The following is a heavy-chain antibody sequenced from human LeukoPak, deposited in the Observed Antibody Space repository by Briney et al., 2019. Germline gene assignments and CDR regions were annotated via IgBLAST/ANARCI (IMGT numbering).Heavy chain of an antibody. CDR1: GATFSSYA. V-gene: IGHV1-69*04. D-gene: IGHD3-9*01. CDR3: AREYYDILTGYHRETAYWYFDL. CDR2: IIPILGIA. J-gene: IGHJ2*01. Sequence: GASVKVSCKASGATFSSYAINWVRQAPGQGLEWMGRIIPILGIANYAQKFQGRVTITADKSTSTANMELSSLRSEDTAVYYCAREYYDILTGYHRETAYWYFDLWGRGTLVTVSS.